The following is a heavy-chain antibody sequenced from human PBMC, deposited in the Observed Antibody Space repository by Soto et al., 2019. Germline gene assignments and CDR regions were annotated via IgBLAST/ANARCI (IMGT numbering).Heavy chain of an antibody. Sequence: SETLSLTCTVSGDSISYYYWTWIRQPPGKGLEYIGYVYYSGTTNYNPSLKSRVTMSIDTSKNQFSLKLSSVAAADTAVYYCARGHSAGAAAAGALDYWGQGTLVTVSS. V-gene: IGHV4-59*01. D-gene: IGHD6-13*01. CDR1: GDSISYYY. J-gene: IGHJ4*02. CDR2: VYYSGTT. CDR3: ARGHSAGAAAAGALDY.